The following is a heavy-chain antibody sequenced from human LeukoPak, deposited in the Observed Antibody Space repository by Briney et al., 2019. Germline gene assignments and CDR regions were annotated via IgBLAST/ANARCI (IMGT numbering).Heavy chain of an antibody. CDR3: ARGSAYYDFWSGGDAFDI. CDR2: IYTSGST. Sequence: SETLSLTCTVSGGSISSYYWSCIRQPAGKGLEWIGLIYTSGSTNYNPSLKSRVTMSVDTSKNQFSLKLSSVTAADMAVYYCARGSAYYDFWSGGDAFDIWGQGTMVTVSS. V-gene: IGHV4-4*07. J-gene: IGHJ3*02. CDR1: GGSISSYY. D-gene: IGHD3-3*01.